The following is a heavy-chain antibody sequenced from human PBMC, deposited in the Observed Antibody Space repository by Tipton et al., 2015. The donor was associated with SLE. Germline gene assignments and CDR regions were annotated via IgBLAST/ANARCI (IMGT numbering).Heavy chain of an antibody. CDR3: ARLVRFLGGRFFDY. V-gene: IGHV4-39*02. CDR1: GDSINNNNYY. CDR2: INYSGTT. J-gene: IGHJ4*02. Sequence: TLSLTCTLSGDSINNNNYYWGWIRQPPGKGLEWIGNINYSGTTYFNPSLKTRVTISVDRSMVHFSLKLSSVTAADTAVYYCARLVRFLGGRFFDYWGQGTLVTVSS. D-gene: IGHD3-3*01.